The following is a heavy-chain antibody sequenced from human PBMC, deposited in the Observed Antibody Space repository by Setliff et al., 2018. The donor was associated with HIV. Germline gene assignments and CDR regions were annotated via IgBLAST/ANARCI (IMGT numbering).Heavy chain of an antibody. Sequence: GGSLRLSCAASGFTFNTYAVHWVRQVPGKGLEWVSVIYSGGSTYYADSVKGRFTISRDNSKNTLYLQMNSLRAEDTAVYYCAREGGGYGSGSSFYYYGMDVWGQGTTVTVSS. D-gene: IGHD3-10*01. CDR2: IYSGGST. CDR3: AREGGGYGSGSSFYYYGMDV. V-gene: IGHV3-53*01. CDR1: GFTFNTYA. J-gene: IGHJ6*02.